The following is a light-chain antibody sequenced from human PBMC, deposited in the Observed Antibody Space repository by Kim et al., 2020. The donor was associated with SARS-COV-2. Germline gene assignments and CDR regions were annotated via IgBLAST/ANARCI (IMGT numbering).Light chain of an antibody. V-gene: IGLV2-8*01. CDR3: SSFAGSNHVV. CDR1: SSDVGGYNY. J-gene: IGLJ2*01. CDR2: EVT. Sequence: QSALTQPPSASGSPGQSVAISCTGTSSDVGGYNYVSWYQQHPGKAPRLMIFEVTKRPSGVPDRFSRTKSGNTASLTVSGLQAEDEADYYCSSFAGSNHVVFGGGTQLTVL.